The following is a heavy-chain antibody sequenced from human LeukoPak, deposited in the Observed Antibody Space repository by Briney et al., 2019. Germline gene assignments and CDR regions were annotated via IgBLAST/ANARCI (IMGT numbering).Heavy chain of an antibody. D-gene: IGHD4-23*01. J-gene: IGHJ4*02. Sequence: GGSLRLSCVASGFTFSSYSMNWVRQAPGKGLEWVSSISSSSTYIYYTDSMKGRFTISRDNAKNSLYLQMNSLRAEDTAVYYCARGRPHGNDYWGQGTLVTVSS. CDR2: ISSSSTYI. CDR3: ARGRPHGNDY. CDR1: GFTFSSYS. V-gene: IGHV3-21*01.